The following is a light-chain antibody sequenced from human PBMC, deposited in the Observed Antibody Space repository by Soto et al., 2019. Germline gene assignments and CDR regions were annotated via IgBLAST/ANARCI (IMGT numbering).Light chain of an antibody. J-gene: IGLJ1*01. CDR1: SSDVGGYNS. V-gene: IGLV2-11*01. CDR3: FSYAGSYIYV. Sequence: QSALTQPRSVSGSPGQSVTISCTGTSSDVGGYNSVSWYQQHPGKAPKLMIYDVSKRPSGVPDRFSGSKSGSTASLTISGLQAEYEADYYCFSYAGSYIYVFGTGTKVTVL. CDR2: DVS.